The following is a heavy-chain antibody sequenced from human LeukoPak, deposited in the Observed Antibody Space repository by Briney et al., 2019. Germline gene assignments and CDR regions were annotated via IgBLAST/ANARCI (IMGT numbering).Heavy chain of an antibody. J-gene: IGHJ4*02. Sequence: PGGSLRLSCAASGFTVSSNYMSWVRQAPGKGLEWVSVIYSGGSTYYADSVKGRFTISRDNSKNTQYLQMNSLRAEDTAVYYCARGGGYDYSHFDYWGQGTLLTVSS. CDR3: ARGGGYDYSHFDY. CDR2: IYSGGST. V-gene: IGHV3-66*01. D-gene: IGHD5-12*01. CDR1: GFTVSSNY.